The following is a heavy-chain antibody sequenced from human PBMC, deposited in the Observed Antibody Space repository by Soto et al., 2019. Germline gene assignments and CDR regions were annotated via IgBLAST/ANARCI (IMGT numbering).Heavy chain of an antibody. CDR1: GFTFSSYA. V-gene: IGHV3-23*01. D-gene: IGHD3-10*01. CDR2: ISGSGGST. Sequence: QPGGSLRLSCAASGFTFSSYAMSWVRQAPGKGLEWVSAISGSGGSTYYADSVKGRFTISRDNSKNTLYLQMNSLRAEDTAVYYCAKDPNYYGSGSYFWSLGRDVWGQGTTVTVSS. J-gene: IGHJ6*02. CDR3: AKDPNYYGSGSYFWSLGRDV.